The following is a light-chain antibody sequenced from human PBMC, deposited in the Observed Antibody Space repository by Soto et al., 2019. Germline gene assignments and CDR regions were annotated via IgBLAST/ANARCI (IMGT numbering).Light chain of an antibody. CDR1: QRITTY. Sequence: IHMTQSPSSLSASVGDRVTITCRASQRITTYLNWYQQKPGEAPKLLISTSGTLQRGVPSRFACSGSGTDFTLTITGLTPADFATYFCQQTYNTPYTFGQGTKLEIK. CDR3: QQTYNTPYT. CDR2: TSG. J-gene: IGKJ2*01. V-gene: IGKV1-39*01.